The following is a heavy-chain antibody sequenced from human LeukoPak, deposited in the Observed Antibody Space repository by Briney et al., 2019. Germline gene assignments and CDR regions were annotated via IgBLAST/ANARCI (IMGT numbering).Heavy chain of an antibody. J-gene: IGHJ4*02. CDR3: ARDRRGAYGDYATSY. V-gene: IGHV1-2*02. D-gene: IGHD4-17*01. Sequence: ASVKVSCKASGYTFTSYAMHWVRQAPGQGLEWMGWINPNSGGTNYAQKFQGRVTMTRDTSISTAYMELSRLRSDDTAVYYCARDRRGAYGDYATSYWGQGTLVTVSS. CDR2: INPNSGGT. CDR1: GYTFTSYA.